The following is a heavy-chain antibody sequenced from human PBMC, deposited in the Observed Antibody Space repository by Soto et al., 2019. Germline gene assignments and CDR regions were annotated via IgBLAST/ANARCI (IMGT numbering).Heavy chain of an antibody. J-gene: IGHJ5*02. CDR3: ARDAAYYDILTGYYGNWFDP. CDR1: GGSFSGYY. Sequence: SETLSLTCAVYGGSFSGYYWSWIRQPPGKGLEWIGEINHSGSTNYNPSLKSRVTISVDTSKNQFSLKLSSVTAADTAVYYCARDAAYYDILTGYYGNWFDPWGQGTLVTVSS. D-gene: IGHD3-9*01. V-gene: IGHV4-34*01. CDR2: INHSGST.